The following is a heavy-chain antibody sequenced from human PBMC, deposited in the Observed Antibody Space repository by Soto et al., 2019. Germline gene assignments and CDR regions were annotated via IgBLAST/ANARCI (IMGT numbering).Heavy chain of an antibody. J-gene: IGHJ6*02. CDR1: GYSFTSYW. Sequence: GESLKMSCKGSGYSFTSYWISWVRQMPGKGLEWMGRIDPSDSYTNYSPSFQGHVTISADKSISTAYLQWSSLKASDTAMYYCARDGRDIVLMVYAARSDYYYGMDVWGQGTTVTVSS. V-gene: IGHV5-10-1*01. CDR2: IDPSDSYT. CDR3: ARDGRDIVLMVYAARSDYYYGMDV. D-gene: IGHD2-8*01.